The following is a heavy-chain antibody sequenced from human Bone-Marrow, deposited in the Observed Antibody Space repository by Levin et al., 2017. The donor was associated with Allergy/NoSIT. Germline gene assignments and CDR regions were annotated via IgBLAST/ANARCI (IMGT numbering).Heavy chain of an antibody. CDR3: AKESPEQNAGWYSFDN. J-gene: IGHJ4*02. D-gene: IGHD6-19*01. V-gene: IGHV3-23*01. Sequence: GGSLRLSCAASGFNFRAYAMSWVRQAPGKGLEWVSSISPSGDKTFYIDSVQGRFTISRDNDRNTLYLQMVSLKADDTAIYYCAKESPEQNAGWYSFDNWGQGTLLTVSS. CDR1: GFNFRAYA. CDR2: ISPSGDKT.